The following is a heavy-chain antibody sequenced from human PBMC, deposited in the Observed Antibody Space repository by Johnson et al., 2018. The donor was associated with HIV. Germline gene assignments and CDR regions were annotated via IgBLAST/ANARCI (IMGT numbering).Heavy chain of an antibody. CDR2: ISWNSGSI. CDR3: AKDGGYNLWSGWPPGAFDF. D-gene: IGHD3-3*01. V-gene: IGHV3-9*01. J-gene: IGHJ3*01. CDR1: GFTFDDYA. Sequence: VQPVESGGGLVQPGRSLRLSCAASGFTFDDYAMHWVRQAPGKGLEWVSGISWNSGSIAYADSVTGRFPISRDNAKNSLYVQMNSLRAEDTAVYYCAKDGGYNLWSGWPPGAFDFWGQGTMVTVSS.